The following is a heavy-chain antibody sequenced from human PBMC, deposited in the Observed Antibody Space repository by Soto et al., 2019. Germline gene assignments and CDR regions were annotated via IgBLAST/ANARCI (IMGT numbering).Heavy chain of an antibody. CDR3: AKKAIPGTSYFDY. Sequence: PGGSLRLSCAASGFTFSSYVMHWVRQAPGKGLEWVAVIWYDGSNTYYVDSVKGRFTISRDNSQNTLCLQMDSLRAEDTAVYYCAKKAIPGTSYFDYWGQGSLVTVSS. D-gene: IGHD6-13*01. CDR2: IWYDGSNT. J-gene: IGHJ4*02. V-gene: IGHV3-33*06. CDR1: GFTFSSYV.